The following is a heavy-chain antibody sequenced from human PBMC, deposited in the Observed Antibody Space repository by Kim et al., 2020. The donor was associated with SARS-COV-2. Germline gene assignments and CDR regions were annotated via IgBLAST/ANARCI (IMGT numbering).Heavy chain of an antibody. CDR2: IWYDGSNK. J-gene: IGHJ4*02. D-gene: IGHD6-19*01. Sequence: GGSLRLSCAESGFTFSSYGMHWVRQAPGKGLEWVAVIWYDGSNKYYADSVKGRFTISRDNSKNTLYLQMNSLRAEDTAVYYCARDRAVAGTDEETDYWGQGTLVTVSS. V-gene: IGHV3-33*01. CDR1: GFTFSSYG. CDR3: ARDRAVAGTDEETDY.